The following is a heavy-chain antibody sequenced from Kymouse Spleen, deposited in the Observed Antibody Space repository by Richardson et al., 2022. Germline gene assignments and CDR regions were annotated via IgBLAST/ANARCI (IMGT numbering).Heavy chain of an antibody. D-gene: IGHD1-7*01. CDR2: ISSSSSTI. CDR3: ARDPYNWNYDYYYYGMDV. Sequence: EVQLVESGGGLVQPGGSLRLSCAASGFTFSSYSMNWVRQAPGKGLEWVSYISSSSSTIYYADSVKGRFTISRDNAKNSLYLQMNSLRDEDTAVYYCARDPYNWNYDYYYYGMDVWGQGTTVTVSS. V-gene: IGHV3-48*02. J-gene: IGHJ6*02. CDR1: GFTFSSYS.